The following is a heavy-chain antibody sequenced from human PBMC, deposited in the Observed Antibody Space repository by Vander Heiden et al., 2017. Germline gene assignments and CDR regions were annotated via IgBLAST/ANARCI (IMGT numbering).Heavy chain of an antibody. D-gene: IGHD1-26*01. V-gene: IGHV4-34*01. CDR3: ARGPIVGGSSGDHYFDY. Sequence: QVQLQQWGAGLLKPSATLSLTCAVYGGSFSGYYWSWIRQPPGKGLEWIGEINHSGSTNYNPSLKSRVTISVDTSKNQFSLKLSSVTAADTAVYYCARGPIVGGSSGDHYFDYWGQGTLVTVSS. CDR2: INHSGST. CDR1: GGSFSGYY. J-gene: IGHJ4*02.